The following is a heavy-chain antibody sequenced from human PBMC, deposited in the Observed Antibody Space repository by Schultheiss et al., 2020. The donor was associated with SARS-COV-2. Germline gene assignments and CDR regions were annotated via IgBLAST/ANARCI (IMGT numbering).Heavy chain of an antibody. Sequence: ASVKVSCKASGYTFTGYYMHWVRQAPGQGLEWMGWISAYNGNTNYAQNLQGRVTMTTDTSTSTAYMELRSLRSDDTAVYYCARDRGSYYGYYYYYYMDVWGKGTTVTVSS. D-gene: IGHD1-26*01. CDR3: ARDRGSYYGYYYYYYMDV. CDR1: GYTFTGYY. CDR2: ISAYNGNT. J-gene: IGHJ6*03. V-gene: IGHV1-18*04.